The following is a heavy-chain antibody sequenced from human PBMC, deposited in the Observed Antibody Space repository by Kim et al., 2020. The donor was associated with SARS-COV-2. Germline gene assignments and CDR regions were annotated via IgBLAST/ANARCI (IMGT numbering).Heavy chain of an antibody. J-gene: IGHJ6*02. D-gene: IGHD2-15*01. CDR1: GFNFSSYE. V-gene: IGHV3-48*03. Sequence: GGSLRLSCAASGFNFSSYEMNWVRQAPGKGLEWVSYISSSGSTIYYADSVKGRFTISRDNAKNSLYLQMNSLRAEDTAVYYCAMIVGGVVRDYGMDVWGQGTTVTVSS. CDR3: AMIVGGVVRDYGMDV. CDR2: ISSSGSTI.